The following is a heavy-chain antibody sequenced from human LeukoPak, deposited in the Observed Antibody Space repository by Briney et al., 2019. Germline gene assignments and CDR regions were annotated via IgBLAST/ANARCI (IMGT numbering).Heavy chain of an antibody. CDR2: IKQDGSEK. CDR3: ARVPRYSYGYFDY. CDR1: GFTFSSYS. D-gene: IGHD5-18*01. V-gene: IGHV3-7*01. J-gene: IGHJ4*02. Sequence: GGSLRLSCAASGFTFSSYSMNWVRQAPGKGLEWVANIKQDGSEKYYVDSVKGRFTISRDNAKNSLYLQMNSLRAEDTAVYYCARVPRYSYGYFDYWGQGTLVTVSS.